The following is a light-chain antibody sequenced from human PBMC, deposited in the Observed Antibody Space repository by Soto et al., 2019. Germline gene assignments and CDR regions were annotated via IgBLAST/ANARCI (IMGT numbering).Light chain of an antibody. J-gene: IGLJ1*01. CDR3: SSYTSSSTLYV. CDR2: DVS. V-gene: IGLV2-14*03. Sequence: QSVLTQPASVSGSPGQSITISCTGTSSDVGGYNYVSWYQQHPGKAPKLMIYDVSNRPSGVSYRFSGSKSGNTASLTISGLQAEDEADYSCSSYTSSSTLYVFGTGTKVPVL. CDR1: SSDVGGYNY.